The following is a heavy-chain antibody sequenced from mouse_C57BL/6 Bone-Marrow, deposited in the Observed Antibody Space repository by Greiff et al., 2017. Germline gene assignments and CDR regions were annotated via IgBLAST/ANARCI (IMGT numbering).Heavy chain of an antibody. CDR1: GYTFTSYW. Sequence: QVQLQQPGAELVKPGASVTMSCKASGYTFTSYWITWVKQRPGQGLEWIGDIYPGSGSTNYNEKFKSKATLTVDTSSSTAYMQLSSLTSEDSAVYYCARADYGSRYYFDYWGQGTTLTVSS. V-gene: IGHV1-55*01. J-gene: IGHJ2*01. CDR3: ARADYGSRYYFDY. D-gene: IGHD1-1*01. CDR2: IYPGSGST.